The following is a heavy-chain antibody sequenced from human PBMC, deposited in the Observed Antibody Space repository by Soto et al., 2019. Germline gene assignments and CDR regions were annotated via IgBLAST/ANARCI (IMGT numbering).Heavy chain of an antibody. J-gene: IGHJ4*02. CDR2: IYYSGST. CDR3: ARDSPSSSWSLHY. V-gene: IGHV4-61*01. D-gene: IGHD6-13*01. Sequence: SETLSLTCTVSGGSVTSGSYYWSWIRQPPGKGLEWIGNIYYSGSTNYNPSLKSRVTISVDTSKTQFALKMSSVTAADSAVYYCARDSPSSSWSLHYWSQGTLVTVSS. CDR1: GGSVTSGSYY.